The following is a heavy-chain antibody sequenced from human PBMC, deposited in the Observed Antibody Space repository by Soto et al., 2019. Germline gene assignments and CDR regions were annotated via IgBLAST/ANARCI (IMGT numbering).Heavy chain of an antibody. D-gene: IGHD2-15*01. CDR2: INHSGST. CDR3: ARGRGYCSGGSCYSDLSGVKAMSY. Sequence: SETLSLTCAVYGGSFSDYYWSWVRQSPGRGLEWIGEINHSGSTNYNPSLKSRVTMSVDTSNSHFSLKLSSVTAADTAVYYCARGRGYCSGGSCYSDLSGVKAMSYWGQGTLVTVSS. J-gene: IGHJ4*02. V-gene: IGHV4-34*01. CDR1: GGSFSDYY.